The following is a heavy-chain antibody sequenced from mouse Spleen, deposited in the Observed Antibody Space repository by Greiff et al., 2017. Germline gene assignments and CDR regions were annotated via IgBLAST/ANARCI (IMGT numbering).Heavy chain of an antibody. V-gene: IGHV5-6-2*01. Sequence: EVQVVESGGGLVKLGGSLKLSCAASGFTFSSYYMSWVRQTPEKRLELVAAINSNGGSTYYPDTVKGRFTISRDNAKNTLYLQMSSLKSEDTALYYCARRGDYWGQGTSVTVSS. CDR2: INSNGGST. J-gene: IGHJ4*01. CDR1: GFTFSSYY. CDR3: ARRGDY.